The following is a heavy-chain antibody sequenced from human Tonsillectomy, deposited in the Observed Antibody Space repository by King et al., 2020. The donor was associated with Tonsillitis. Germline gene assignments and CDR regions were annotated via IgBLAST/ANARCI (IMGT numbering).Heavy chain of an antibody. CDR3: ARAINDYYGGNSAFDY. D-gene: IGHD4-23*01. CDR2: ISSSSSYI. Sequence: VQLVESGGGLVKPGGSLRLSCAASGFTFSSYSMNWVRQAPGKGLEWVSSISSSSSYIYYADSVKGRFTISRDNAKNSLYLQMNSLRAEDTAVYYCARAINDYYGGNSAFDYWGQGTLVTVSS. V-gene: IGHV3-21*01. J-gene: IGHJ4*02. CDR1: GFTFSSYS.